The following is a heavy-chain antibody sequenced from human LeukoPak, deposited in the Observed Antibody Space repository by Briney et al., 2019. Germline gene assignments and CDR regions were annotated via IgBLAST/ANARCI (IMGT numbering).Heavy chain of an antibody. CDR1: GFTFSSYS. CDR3: AKAGGWSSGQVEYYFDY. J-gene: IGHJ4*02. V-gene: IGHV3-23*01. Sequence: GGSLRLSCAASGFTFSSYSMSWVRQAPGKGLEWVSAITGSGGSTYYADSVKGRFTISRYNSKNTLYLQMNSLRAEDTAVYYCAKAGGWSSGQVEYYFDYWGQGTLVTVSS. CDR2: ITGSGGST. D-gene: IGHD6-19*01.